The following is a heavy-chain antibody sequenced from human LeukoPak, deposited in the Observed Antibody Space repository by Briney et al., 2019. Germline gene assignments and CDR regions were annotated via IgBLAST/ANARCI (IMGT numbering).Heavy chain of an antibody. CDR1: GFTFSSYA. D-gene: IGHD4-23*01. CDR2: ISGSGGST. V-gene: IGHV3-23*01. J-gene: IGHJ6*03. CDR3: AKGTGVTHTYYYYYMDV. Sequence: PGGSLRLXCAASGFTFSSYAMSWVRQAPGKGLEWVSAISGSGGSTYYADSVKGRFTISRDNSKNTLYLQMNSLRAEDTAVYYCAKGTGVTHTYYYYYMDVWGKGTTVTVSS.